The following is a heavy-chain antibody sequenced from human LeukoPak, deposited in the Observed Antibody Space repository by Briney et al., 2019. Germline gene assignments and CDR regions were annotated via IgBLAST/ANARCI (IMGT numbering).Heavy chain of an antibody. D-gene: IGHD3-16*01. Sequence: ASVNVSCKASGYTFTSYDINWVRQAAGQGVEWVGWMRPKNANTVYARQFHGRVTINMDSYINKSYIDLSSHTSEHAAAYVCARTPPRGLIDYWGQGTLVTVSS. CDR3: ARTPPRGLIDY. V-gene: IGHV1-8*03. CDR1: GYTFTSYD. CDR2: MRPKNANT. J-gene: IGHJ4*02.